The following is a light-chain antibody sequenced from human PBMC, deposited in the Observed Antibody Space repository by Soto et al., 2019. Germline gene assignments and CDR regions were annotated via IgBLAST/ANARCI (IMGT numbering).Light chain of an antibody. CDR3: XXXDTYSRT. V-gene: IGKV1-5*03. CDR2: EGS. CDR1: QSVSNW. Sequence: DIQMTQSPSALSASVGDRVTITCRASQSVSNWLAWYRQKPGEAPKLLIYEGSTLERGVPSRFSGSGSGXEFALXIXXXXPDXXAXXXXXXXDTYSRTFGQGTKVEVK. J-gene: IGKJ1*01.